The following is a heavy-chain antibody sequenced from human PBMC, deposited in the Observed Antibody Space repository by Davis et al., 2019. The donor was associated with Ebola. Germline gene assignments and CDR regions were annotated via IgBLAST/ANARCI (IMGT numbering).Heavy chain of an antibody. CDR2: IYYSGST. J-gene: IGHJ4*02. CDR1: GGSISSYY. CDR3: ARERTGTTQGYYFDY. D-gene: IGHD1-1*01. V-gene: IGHV4-59*01. Sequence: MPGGSLRLSCTVSGGSISSYYWSWIRQPPGKGLEWIGYIYYSGSTNYNPSLKSRVTISVDTSKNQFSRKLSSVTAADTAVYYCARERTGTTQGYYFDYWGQGTLVTVSS.